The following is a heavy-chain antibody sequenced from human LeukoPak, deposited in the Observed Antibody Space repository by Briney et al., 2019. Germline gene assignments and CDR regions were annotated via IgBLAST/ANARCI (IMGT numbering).Heavy chain of an antibody. CDR2: ISGSGGST. J-gene: IGHJ5*02. CDR3: AKDRGVAVAGTRFDP. CDR1: GFTFSSCA. D-gene: IGHD6-19*01. Sequence: GGSLRLSCAASGFTFSSCAMSWVRQAPGKGLEWVSAISGSGGSTYYADSVKGRFTISRDNSKNTLYLQMNSLRAEDTAVYYCAKDRGVAVAGTRFDPWGQGTLVTVSS. V-gene: IGHV3-23*01.